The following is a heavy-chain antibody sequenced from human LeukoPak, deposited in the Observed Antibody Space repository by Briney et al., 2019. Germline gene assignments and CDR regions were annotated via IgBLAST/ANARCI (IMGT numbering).Heavy chain of an antibody. V-gene: IGHV4-59*01. CDR1: GGSISSYY. CDR2: IYNSGST. Sequence: SETLSLTCSVSGGSISSYYWSWIRQPPGKGLEWIGNIYNSGSTNYNSGSTNNNPSLKSRVTISVDTSKNQFSLNLSSVTAADTAVYYCARDLRSRLDSNWFDPWGQGTLVTVSS. CDR3: ARDLRSRLDSNWFDP. J-gene: IGHJ5*02. D-gene: IGHD2-2*01.